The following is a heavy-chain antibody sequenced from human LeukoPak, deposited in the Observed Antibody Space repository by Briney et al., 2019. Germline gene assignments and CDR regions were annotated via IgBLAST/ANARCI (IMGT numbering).Heavy chain of an antibody. CDR2: IISNGGST. D-gene: IGHD1-26*01. CDR1: GFTFSSYS. CDR3: ARVRMGPTVSDFYYYYMEV. J-gene: IGHJ6*03. Sequence: GGSLRLSCAASGFTFSSYSMHWVRQAPGKGLGSVSAIISNGGSTFYANSVKGRFPISRDNSKNTLHPQMGSLRVEDMAVYYCARVRMGPTVSDFYYYYMEVWGKGTTGTVSS. V-gene: IGHV3-64*01.